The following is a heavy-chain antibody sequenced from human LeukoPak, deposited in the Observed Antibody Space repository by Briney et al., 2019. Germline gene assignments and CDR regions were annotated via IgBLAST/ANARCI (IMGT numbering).Heavy chain of an antibody. CDR1: GFTFSSYA. Sequence: GGSLRLSCAASGFTFSSYAMSWVRQSPGKGLEWVSVISGSGGSTYDADSVKGRFTMSRDNSKNRLYLQMSSLRAEDTAVYYCAKRPRGNYLDPFDYWGQGTLVTVSS. CDR2: ISGSGGST. J-gene: IGHJ4*02. V-gene: IGHV3-23*01. D-gene: IGHD3-10*01. CDR3: AKRPRGNYLDPFDY.